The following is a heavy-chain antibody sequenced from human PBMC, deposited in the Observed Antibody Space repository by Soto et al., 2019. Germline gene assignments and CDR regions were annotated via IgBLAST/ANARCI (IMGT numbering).Heavy chain of an antibody. J-gene: IGHJ3*02. V-gene: IGHV3-21*01. Sequence: EVQLVESGGGLVKPGGSLRLSCAASGFTFSTYSLTWVRQAPGKGLEWVSSISSSGTYIFYADSVKGRFTISRDNAQNSLILQMNRLRADDTAVYFCARDRARTTNAFDIWGQGTMVTVSS. CDR3: ARDRARTTNAFDI. CDR2: ISSSGTYI. CDR1: GFTFSTYS. D-gene: IGHD3-10*01.